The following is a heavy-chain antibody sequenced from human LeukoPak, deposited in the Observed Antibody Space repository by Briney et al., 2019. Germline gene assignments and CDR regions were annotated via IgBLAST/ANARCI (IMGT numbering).Heavy chain of an antibody. D-gene: IGHD5-24*01. V-gene: IGHV4-34*01. CDR2: INHSGST. CDR1: GGSFSGYY. J-gene: IGHJ4*02. Sequence: SETLSLTCAVYGGSFSGYYWSWIRQPPGKGLEWIGEINHSGSTNYNPSLKSRVTISVDTSKNQFSLQLNSVTPEDTAAYYCASRCLQSGFDYWGQAPLITVYS. CDR3: ASRCLQSGFDY.